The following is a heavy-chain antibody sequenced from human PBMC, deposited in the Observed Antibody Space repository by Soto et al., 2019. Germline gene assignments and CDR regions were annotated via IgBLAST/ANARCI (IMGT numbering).Heavy chain of an antibody. D-gene: IGHD4-17*01. J-gene: IGHJ4*02. CDR2: MNPNSGNT. V-gene: IGHV1-8*01. Sequence: QVQLVQSGAEVKKPGASVKVSCKASGYTFTSHDINWVRQATGQGLEWMGWMNPNSGNTGYAQKFRGRVTMTRNTXISTAYRELSSLRSEDTAVYYCARWDYGDYARCDYWGQGTLVTVSS. CDR1: GYTFTSHD. CDR3: ARWDYGDYARCDY.